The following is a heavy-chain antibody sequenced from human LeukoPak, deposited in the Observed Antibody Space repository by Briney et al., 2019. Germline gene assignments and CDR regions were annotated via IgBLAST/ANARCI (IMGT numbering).Heavy chain of an antibody. CDR3: ARVSCSGGSCYFPDY. J-gene: IGHJ4*02. CDR2: INPSGGST. D-gene: IGHD2-15*01. V-gene: IGHV1-46*01. CDR1: GYTFTYYY. Sequence: ASVKVSCKASGYTFTYYYMHWVRQAPGQGLEWMGIINPSGGSTSYAQKFQGRVTMTRDTSTSTVYMELSSLRSEDTAVYYCARVSCSGGSCYFPDYWGQGTLVTVPS.